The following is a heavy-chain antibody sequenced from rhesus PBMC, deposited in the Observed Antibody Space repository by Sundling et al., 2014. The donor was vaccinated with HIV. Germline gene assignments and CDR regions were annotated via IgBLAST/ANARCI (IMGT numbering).Heavy chain of an antibody. Sequence: QVQLQESGPGLVKPSETLSLTCAVSGGSMNSGSFFWSWIRQPQEGPEWVGRISGSGGSTDYNPSLKSRVRISTDTSKTQFSLKLSSVTAADTALYYCASQGLTITAADHFDSWGQGVLVTVSS. CDR2: ISGSGGST. CDR3: ASQGLTITAADHFDS. J-gene: IGHJ4*01. D-gene: IGHD6-25*01. V-gene: IGHV4-160*01. CDR1: GGSMNSGSFF.